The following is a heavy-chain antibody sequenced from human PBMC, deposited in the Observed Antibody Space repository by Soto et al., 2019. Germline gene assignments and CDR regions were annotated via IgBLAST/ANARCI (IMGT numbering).Heavy chain of an antibody. Sequence: ASVKVSCKVSGYTLTELSMHWVRQAPGKGLEWMGGFDPEDGETIYAQKFQGRVTMTEDTSTDTAYMELSSLRSEDTAVYYCATDQHDFWRGAFAIWGQGTMVTVSS. J-gene: IGHJ3*02. CDR2: FDPEDGET. D-gene: IGHD3-3*01. CDR3: ATDQHDFWRGAFAI. V-gene: IGHV1-24*01. CDR1: GYTLTELS.